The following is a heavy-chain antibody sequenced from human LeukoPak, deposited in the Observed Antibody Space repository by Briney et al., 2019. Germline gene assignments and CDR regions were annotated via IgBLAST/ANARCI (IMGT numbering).Heavy chain of an antibody. CDR3: ARRGQITTGYN. D-gene: IGHD3-22*01. J-gene: IGHJ4*02. CDR1: GGSISSYY. V-gene: IGHV4-59*08. CDR2: IYYSGST. Sequence: SETLSLTCTVSGGSISSYYWSWIRQPPGKGLEWIGYIYYSGSTNYNPSLKSRVTISVDTSKNQFSLKLSSVTAADTAVYYCARRGQITTGYNWGQGTLVTVSS.